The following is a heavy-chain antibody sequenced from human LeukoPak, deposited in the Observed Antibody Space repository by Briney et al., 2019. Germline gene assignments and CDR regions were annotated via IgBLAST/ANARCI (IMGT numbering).Heavy chain of an antibody. CDR1: GYSISSGYY. CDR3: ARVSPPGYGILEK. Sequence: PSETLSLTCTVSGYSISSGYYWSWIRQSAGKGLEWIGRINTSGDTSYNPSLKSRVTMSVDTSKNQFSLKLRSVTAADTAMYYCARVSPPGYGILEKWGQGTLVTVSS. D-gene: IGHD5-18*01. CDR2: INTSGDT. V-gene: IGHV4-4*07. J-gene: IGHJ4*02.